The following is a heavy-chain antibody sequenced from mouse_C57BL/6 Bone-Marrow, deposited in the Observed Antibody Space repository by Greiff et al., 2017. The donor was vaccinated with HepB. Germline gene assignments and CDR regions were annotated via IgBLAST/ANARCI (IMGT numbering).Heavy chain of an antibody. CDR3: ARATTVAHFDY. CDR1: GYTFTSYG. D-gene: IGHD1-1*01. V-gene: IGHV1-81*01. J-gene: IGHJ2*01. Sequence: VQLQQSGAELARPGASVKLSCKASGYTFTSYGISWVKQRTGQGLEWIGEIYPSSGNTYYDEKFKGKATLTADNSSSTAYMELRSLTSEDSAVYFCARATTVAHFDYWGQGTTLTVSS. CDR2: IYPSSGNT.